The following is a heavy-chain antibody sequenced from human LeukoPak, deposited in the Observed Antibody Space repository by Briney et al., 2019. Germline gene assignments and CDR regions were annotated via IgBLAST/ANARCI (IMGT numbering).Heavy chain of an antibody. Sequence: ASVTVSCKASGYTFTSYGISWVRQAPGQGLEWMGWISAYNGNTNYAQKLQGRVTMTTDTSTSTAYMELRSLRSDDTAVYYCARDSGYYGSGSYPGDWGQGTLVTVSS. CDR2: ISAYNGNT. CDR3: ARDSGYYGSGSYPGD. D-gene: IGHD3-10*01. V-gene: IGHV1-18*01. CDR1: GYTFTSYG. J-gene: IGHJ4*02.